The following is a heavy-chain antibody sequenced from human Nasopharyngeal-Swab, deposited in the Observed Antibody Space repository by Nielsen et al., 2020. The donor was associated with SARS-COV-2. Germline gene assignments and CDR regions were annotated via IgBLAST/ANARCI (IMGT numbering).Heavy chain of an antibody. CDR1: GFTFSDSA. Sequence: GESLKISCAASGFTFSDSAIHWVRQASGKGLEWVGRVRSKGNNYATAYSASVKGRLIIFRDDPTNTAYLQMNSLKTEDTAMYYCTRCGGGCYSGRDYWGQGTLVTVSS. CDR3: TRCGGGCYSGRDY. CDR2: VRSKGNNYAT. D-gene: IGHD2-15*01. J-gene: IGHJ4*02. V-gene: IGHV3-73*01.